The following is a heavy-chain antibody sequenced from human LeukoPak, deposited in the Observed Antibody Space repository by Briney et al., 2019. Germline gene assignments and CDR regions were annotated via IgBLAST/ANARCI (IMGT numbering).Heavy chain of an antibody. CDR1: GGSFSGYY. CDR2: INHSGST. CDR3: ARAVNRYYYYMDV. J-gene: IGHJ6*03. V-gene: IGHV4-34*01. Sequence: SETLSLTCAVYGGSFSGYYWSWIRQPPGKGLEWIGEINHSGSTNYNPSLKSRVTISVDTSKNQFSLKLSSVTAADTAVYYCARAVNRYYYYMDVWGKGTTVTVSS. D-gene: IGHD4-17*01.